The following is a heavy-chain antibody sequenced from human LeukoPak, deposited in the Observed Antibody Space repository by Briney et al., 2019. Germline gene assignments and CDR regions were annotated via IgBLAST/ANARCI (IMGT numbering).Heavy chain of an antibody. Sequence: GGSLRLSCAASGFTVSSNYMSWVRQAPGKGLEWVSVIYSGGSTYYADSVKGRFTISRDNSKNTLYLQMNSLRAEDTAVYYCARVIMRQYYFDYWGQGTLVTVSS. V-gene: IGHV3-53*01. CDR1: GFTVSSNY. J-gene: IGHJ4*02. CDR2: IYSGGST. CDR3: ARVIMRQYYFDY. D-gene: IGHD3-10*01.